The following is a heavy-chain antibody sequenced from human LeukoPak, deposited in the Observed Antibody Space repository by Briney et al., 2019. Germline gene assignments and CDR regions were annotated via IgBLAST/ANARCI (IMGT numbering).Heavy chain of an antibody. Sequence: GGSLRLSCAASGFTFSSYWMSWVRQAPGKGLEWVANIKQDGSEKYYVDSVKGRFTISRDNAKDSLYLQMNSLRAEDTAVYYCARGATVTKRARFTYYYYMDVWGKGTTVTVSS. J-gene: IGHJ6*03. CDR3: ARGATVTKRARFTYYYYMDV. D-gene: IGHD4-11*01. CDR1: GFTFSSYW. V-gene: IGHV3-7*01. CDR2: IKQDGSEK.